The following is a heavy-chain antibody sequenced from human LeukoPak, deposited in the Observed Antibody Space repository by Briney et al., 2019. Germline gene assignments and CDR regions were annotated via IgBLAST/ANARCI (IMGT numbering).Heavy chain of an antibody. J-gene: IGHJ4*02. CDR3: ASSSSQFDY. CDR2: IYYSGST. D-gene: IGHD6-13*01. CDR1: GGSISSYY. Sequence: SETLSLTCTVSGGSISSYYWSWIRQPPGKGLEWIGYIYYSGSTNYNPSLKSRVTISVDTSKNQFSLKLSSVTAADTAVYYCASSSSQFDYWGRGTLVTVSP. V-gene: IGHV4-59*12.